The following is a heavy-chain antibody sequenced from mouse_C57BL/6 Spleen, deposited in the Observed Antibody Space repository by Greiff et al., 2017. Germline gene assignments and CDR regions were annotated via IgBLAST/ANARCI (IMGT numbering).Heavy chain of an antibody. D-gene: IGHD2-2*01. V-gene: IGHV1-69*01. CDR1: GYTFTRYW. Sequence: QVQLQQPGAELVMPGASVKLSCKASGYTFTRYWMHWVKQRPGQGLEWIGEIDPSDSYTNYNQKFKGKSTLTVDKSSSTAYMQLSSLTSEDSAVYYCARVSIPDGYGDYWGQGTTLTVSS. CDR3: ARVSIPDGYGDY. CDR2: IDPSDSYT. J-gene: IGHJ2*01.